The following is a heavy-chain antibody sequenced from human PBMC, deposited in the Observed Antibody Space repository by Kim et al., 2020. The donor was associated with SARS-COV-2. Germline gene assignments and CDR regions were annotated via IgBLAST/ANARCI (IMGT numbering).Heavy chain of an antibody. Sequence: ASVKVSCKASGYTFTGYYMHWVRQAPGQGLEWMGWINPNSGGTNYAQKFQGRVTMTRDTSISTAYMELSRLRSDDTAVYYCARDQIQLWLPFDYWGQGTLVTVSS. V-gene: IGHV1-2*02. D-gene: IGHD5-18*01. CDR1: GYTFTGYY. J-gene: IGHJ4*02. CDR3: ARDQIQLWLPFDY. CDR2: INPNSGGT.